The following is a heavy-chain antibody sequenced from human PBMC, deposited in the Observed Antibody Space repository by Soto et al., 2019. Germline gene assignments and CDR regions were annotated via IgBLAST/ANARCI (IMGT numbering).Heavy chain of an antibody. J-gene: IGHJ6*02. D-gene: IGHD6-13*01. CDR3: ARALPGYSSSWYAVHYYYGMDV. CDR1: GFTFSSYA. CDR2: ISGSGGST. V-gene: IGHV3-23*01. Sequence: EVQLLESGGGLVQPGGSLRLSCAASGFTFSSYAMSWVRQAPGKGLEWVSAISGSGGSTYYADSVKGRFTISRDNSKNTLYLQMNSLRAEDTAVYYCARALPGYSSSWYAVHYYYGMDVWGQGTTVTVSS.